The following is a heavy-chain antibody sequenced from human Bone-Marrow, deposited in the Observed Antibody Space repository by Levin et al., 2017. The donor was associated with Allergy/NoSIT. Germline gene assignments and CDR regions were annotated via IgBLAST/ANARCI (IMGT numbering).Heavy chain of an antibody. J-gene: IGHJ4*02. D-gene: IGHD3-22*01. CDR2: FIPISGNT. CDR3: ARDRFYGNSGFSFESEV. Sequence: SVKVSCKTSGDTFSNFGLSWVRQAPGQGLEWVGAFIPISGNTNYAQRFQDRVTLTADASTSTVYMELSSLRSEDTAIYYCARDRFYGNSGFSFESEVWGQGTLITVSS. V-gene: IGHV1-69*13. CDR1: GDTFSNFG.